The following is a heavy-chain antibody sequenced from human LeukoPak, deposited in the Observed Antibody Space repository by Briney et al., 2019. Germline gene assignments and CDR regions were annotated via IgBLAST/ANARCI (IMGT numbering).Heavy chain of an antibody. D-gene: IGHD1-7*01. V-gene: IGHV4-59*01. Sequence: PSETLSLTCTVYGGSISSDYWSWIRQPPGKGLDWIGYIYYSGGTNYNPSLKGRVTISVDTSKKQFSLKLSSVTAADTAVYYCARAGTVLDGGYWGQGILVTVSS. CDR3: ARAGTVLDGGY. J-gene: IGHJ4*02. CDR2: IYYSGGT. CDR1: GGSISSDY.